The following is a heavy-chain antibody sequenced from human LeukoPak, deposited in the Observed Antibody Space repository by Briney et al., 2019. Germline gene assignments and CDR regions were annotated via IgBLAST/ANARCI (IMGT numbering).Heavy chain of an antibody. Sequence: PSETLSLTCTVSGGSISSYYWSWIRQPPGKGLEWIGYIYYSGSTYYNPSLKSRVTISVDTSKNQFSLKLSSVTAADTAVYYCARDGVVVAASDDYWGQGTLVTVSA. CDR1: GGSISSYY. CDR3: ARDGVVVAASDDY. CDR2: IYYSGST. D-gene: IGHD2-15*01. V-gene: IGHV4-59*12. J-gene: IGHJ4*02.